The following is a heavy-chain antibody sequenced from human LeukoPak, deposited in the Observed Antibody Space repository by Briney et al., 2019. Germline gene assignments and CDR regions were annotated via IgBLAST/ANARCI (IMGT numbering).Heavy chain of an antibody. CDR1: GFTFSSYS. J-gene: IGHJ5*02. CDR2: ISSSSSYI. CDR3: ARVMTTAPYNWFDP. V-gene: IGHV3-21*01. Sequence: PGGSLRLSCAASGFTFSSYSMNWVRQAPGKGLEWVSSISSSSSYIYYADSVKGRFTISRDNAENSLYLQMNSLRAEDTAVYYCARVMTTAPYNWFDPWGQGTLVTVSS. D-gene: IGHD4-11*01.